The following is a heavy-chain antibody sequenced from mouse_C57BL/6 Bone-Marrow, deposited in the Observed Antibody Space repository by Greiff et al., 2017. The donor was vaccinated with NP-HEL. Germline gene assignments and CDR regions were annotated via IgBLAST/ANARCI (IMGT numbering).Heavy chain of an antibody. Sequence: EVQLQQSGPELVKPGASVKMSCKASGYTFTDYNMHWVKQSHGKSLEWIGYIYPYNGGTCYNQKFKGKATLTVNKSSSTAYMELRSLTSEDSAVYYCARGTGTGAMDYWGQGTSVTVSS. D-gene: IGHD4-1*01. CDR2: IYPYNGGT. V-gene: IGHV1-22*01. CDR3: ARGTGTGAMDY. CDR1: GYTFTDYN. J-gene: IGHJ4*01.